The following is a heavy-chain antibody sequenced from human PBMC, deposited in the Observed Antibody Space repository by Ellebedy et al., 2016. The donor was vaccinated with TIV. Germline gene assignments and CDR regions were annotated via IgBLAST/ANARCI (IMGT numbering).Heavy chain of an antibody. V-gene: IGHV1-2*04. CDR2: INPNSGGT. CDR1: GYTFAAYY. D-gene: IGHD6-13*01. CDR3: ARDLFPGYSSSWFYFDY. J-gene: IGHJ4*02. Sequence: ASVKVSCKASGYTFAAYYLHWVRQAPGQGLEWMGWINPNSGGTNYAQKFQGWVTMTRDTSITTAYMELSSLKSDDTAVYYCARDLFPGYSSSWFYFDYWGQGTLVTVSS.